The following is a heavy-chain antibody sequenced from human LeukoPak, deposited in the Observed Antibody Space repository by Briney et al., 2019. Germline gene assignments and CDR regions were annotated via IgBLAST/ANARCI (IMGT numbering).Heavy chain of an antibody. CDR1: GFTVSSNY. CDR2: ITGSGGST. D-gene: IGHD5-18*01. V-gene: IGHV3-23*01. J-gene: IGHJ3*01. Sequence: GGSLRLSCAASGFTVSSNYMSWVRQAPGKGLEWVSIITGSGGSTYYADSVKGRFTISRDNSKNTLYLQMNSLRAEDTAVYYCANEYRKGDVWGQGTTVTVSS. CDR3: ANEYRKGDV.